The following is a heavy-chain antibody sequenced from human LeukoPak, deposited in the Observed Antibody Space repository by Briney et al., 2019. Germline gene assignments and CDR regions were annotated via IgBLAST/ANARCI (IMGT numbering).Heavy chain of an antibody. J-gene: IGHJ6*02. CDR2: ISAGGAGT. CDR1: GFTFSSYG. CDR3: AKAGYSSGRKYGMDV. V-gene: IGHV3-23*01. Sequence: GRSLRLSCAASGFTFSSYGMHWVRQAPGKGLEWVSTISAGGAGTYYADSVKGRFTISRDNSKNTLYVQMNSLRVEDTAVYYCAKAGYSSGRKYGMDVWGQGTTVTVS. D-gene: IGHD6-19*01.